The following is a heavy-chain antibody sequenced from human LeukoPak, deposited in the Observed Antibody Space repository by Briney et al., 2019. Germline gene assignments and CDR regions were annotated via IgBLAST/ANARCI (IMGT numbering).Heavy chain of an antibody. Sequence: PGRSLRLSCAASGLTFSSYGMQWVRQAPGKGLEWVAVIWYDGSNKYFADSVKGRFTISRDNSKNTLYLQMNSLRAEDTAVYYCARTLQYYDFWSGFRGTYYYYGMDAWGQGTTVTVSS. J-gene: IGHJ6*02. D-gene: IGHD3-3*01. V-gene: IGHV3-33*08. CDR1: GLTFSSYG. CDR3: ARTLQYYDFWSGFRGTYYYYGMDA. CDR2: IWYDGSNK.